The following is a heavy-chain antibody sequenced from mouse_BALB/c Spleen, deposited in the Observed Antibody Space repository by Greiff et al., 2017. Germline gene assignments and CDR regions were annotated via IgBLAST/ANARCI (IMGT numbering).Heavy chain of an antibody. D-gene: IGHD1-1*01. CDR3: ARSGDYYGSSWFAY. CDR2: ISSGSSTI. CDR1: GFTFSSFG. V-gene: IGHV5-17*02. Sequence: EVKVEESGGGLVQPGGSRKLSCAASGFTFSSFGMHWVRQAPEKGLEWVAYISSGSSTIYYADTVKGRFTISRDNPKNTLFLQMTSLRSEDTAMYYCARSGDYYGSSWFAYWGQGTLVTVSA. J-gene: IGHJ3*01.